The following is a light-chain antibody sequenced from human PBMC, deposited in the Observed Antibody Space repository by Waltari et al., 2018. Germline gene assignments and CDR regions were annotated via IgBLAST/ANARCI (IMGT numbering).Light chain of an antibody. Sequence: QSALTQPASVSGSPGQSITISCIGKSSDIGSYNLVAWYQQHPGKAPKLMIYEVSQWPSGVSSLFSGSKSGNTACLTMSVLHAEDKAYYYCSSYAVSTTNVLFGGGTKRTFL. V-gene: IGLV2-23*02. CDR2: EVS. J-gene: IGLJ2*01. CDR3: SSYAVSTTNVL. CDR1: SSDIGSYNL.